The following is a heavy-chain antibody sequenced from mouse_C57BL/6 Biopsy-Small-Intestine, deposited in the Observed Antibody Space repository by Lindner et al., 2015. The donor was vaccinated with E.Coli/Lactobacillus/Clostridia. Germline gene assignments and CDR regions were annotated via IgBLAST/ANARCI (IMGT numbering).Heavy chain of an antibody. Sequence: SVKVSCKAPGYTFLNYGISWVRQAPGQGLEWMGWSSGFNGNTNYAQKLQGRVTMTTDTSTSTAYMELRSLRSDDTAVYYCARARASYYGSGSLMGYWGQGTLVTVSS. CDR1: GYTFLNYG. J-gene: IGHJ4*01. V-gene: IGHV1-81*01. CDR2: SSGFNGNT. CDR3: ARARASYYGSGSLMGY. D-gene: IGHD1-1*02.